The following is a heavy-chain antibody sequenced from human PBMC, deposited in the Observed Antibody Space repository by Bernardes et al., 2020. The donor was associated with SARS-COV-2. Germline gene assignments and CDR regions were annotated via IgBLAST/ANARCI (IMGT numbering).Heavy chain of an antibody. J-gene: IGHJ4*02. CDR1: GFTFSSYA. V-gene: IGHV3-23*01. Sequence: GGSLRLSCAASGFTFSSYAMNWVRQAPGKGLECVSAISGSGGSTYYADSVKGRFTISRDNSKNTLYLQMNSLRAEDTAVYYCAKDLPPYSSGWFNLGYWGQGTLVTVAS. D-gene: IGHD6-19*01. CDR3: AKDLPPYSSGWFNLGY. CDR2: ISGSGGST.